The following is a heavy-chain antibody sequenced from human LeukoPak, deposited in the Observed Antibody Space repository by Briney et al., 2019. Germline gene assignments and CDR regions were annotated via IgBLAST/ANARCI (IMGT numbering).Heavy chain of an antibody. CDR1: GGSISSYY. CDR2: IYYSGST. Sequence: SETLSLTCTVSGGSISSYYWSWIRQPPGKGLEWIWYIYYSGSTNYNPSLKSRVTISVDTSKNQFSLKLSSVTAADTAVYYCARHIVEMATIVAFDIWGQGTMVTVSS. CDR3: ARHIVEMATIVAFDI. J-gene: IGHJ3*02. D-gene: IGHD5-24*01. V-gene: IGHV4-59*08.